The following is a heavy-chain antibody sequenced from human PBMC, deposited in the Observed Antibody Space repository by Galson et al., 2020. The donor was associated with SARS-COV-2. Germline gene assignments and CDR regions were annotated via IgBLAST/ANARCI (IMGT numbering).Heavy chain of an antibody. CDR3: ASRGVVIAETSLDH. CDR2: INNDGRT. D-gene: IGHD2-21*01. Sequence: GGSLRLSCAASGFTFSGYAMHWVRQGPGKGLEWVSRINNDGRTTYADSVKGRFTVSRDNAENTLYLEMTSLRAEDTAVYYCASRGVVIAETSLDHWGQGTLVTVSS. J-gene: IGHJ4*02. V-gene: IGHV3-74*01. CDR1: GFTFSGYA.